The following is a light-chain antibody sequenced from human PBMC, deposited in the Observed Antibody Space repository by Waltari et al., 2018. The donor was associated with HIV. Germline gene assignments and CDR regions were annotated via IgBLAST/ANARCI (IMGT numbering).Light chain of an antibody. Sequence: QSVLTQPPSASGTPGQRVTISCSGSRSNIGSNTITWYQQLPGPAPKLLLYSNNQRPSWGPDRFPGAKSGTSASLAISGLQSEDEADYYCAAWDDSLNGQVFGGGTKLTVL. CDR1: RSNIGSNT. J-gene: IGLJ3*02. CDR2: SNN. CDR3: AAWDDSLNGQV. V-gene: IGLV1-44*01.